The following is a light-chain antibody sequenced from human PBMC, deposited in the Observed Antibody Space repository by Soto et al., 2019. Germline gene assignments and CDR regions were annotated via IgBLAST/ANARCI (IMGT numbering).Light chain of an antibody. CDR3: QQRNKWPPVT. CDR2: DAS. Sequence: ESVLTQSPATLSLSPGERATLSCRASPSVSNSLAWYQHKPCQAPRLLLYDASNRATGVPTRFSGGGSGTDFTLTISSLEPEDFAVYYCQQRNKWPPVTFGGGTRVEIK. J-gene: IGKJ4*01. CDR1: PSVSNS. V-gene: IGKV3-11*01.